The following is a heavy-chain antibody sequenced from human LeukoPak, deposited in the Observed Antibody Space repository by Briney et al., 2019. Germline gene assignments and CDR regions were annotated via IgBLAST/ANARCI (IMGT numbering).Heavy chain of an antibody. CDR1: GFTFSSYA. CDR3: AKVSAHPRWYFDL. J-gene: IGHJ2*01. Sequence: GGSLRLSCAASGFTFSSYAMHWVRQAPGKGLEYVSAISSNGGSTYYANSVKGRFTISRDNSKNTLYLQMGSLRAEDMAVYYCAKVSAHPRWYFDLWGRGTLVTVSS. CDR2: ISSNGGST. V-gene: IGHV3-64*01.